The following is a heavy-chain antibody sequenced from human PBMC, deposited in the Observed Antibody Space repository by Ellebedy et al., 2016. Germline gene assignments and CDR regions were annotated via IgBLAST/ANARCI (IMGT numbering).Heavy chain of an antibody. J-gene: IGHJ4*02. CDR3: AKGFSYNRNTTPFDY. CDR1: GFTFDDYA. V-gene: IGHV3-9*01. Sequence: GGSLRLSXAASGFTFDDYAMHWVRQAPGKGLEWVSGISWNSGSIGYADSVKGRFTISRDNAKNSLYLQMNSLRAEDTALYYCAKGFSYNRNTTPFDYWGQGTLVTVSS. D-gene: IGHD1-14*01. CDR2: ISWNSGSI.